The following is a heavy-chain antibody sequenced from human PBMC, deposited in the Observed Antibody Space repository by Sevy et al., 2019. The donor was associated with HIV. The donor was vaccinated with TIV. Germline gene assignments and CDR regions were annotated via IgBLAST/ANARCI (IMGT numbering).Heavy chain of an antibody. CDR1: HGSISPYS. J-gene: IGHJ3*02. CDR3: ARIHDIIGITDDAFDI. D-gene: IGHD3-16*01. Sequence: SETLSLTCTVSHGSISPYSWTWIRQSPGKGLEWIGYIYYTGNTRYNPSLKSRVTMSVDTSKNQFSLNLNSVTAADTAVYYCARIHDIIGITDDAFDIWGPGTMVTVSS. V-gene: IGHV4-59*01. CDR2: IYYTGNT.